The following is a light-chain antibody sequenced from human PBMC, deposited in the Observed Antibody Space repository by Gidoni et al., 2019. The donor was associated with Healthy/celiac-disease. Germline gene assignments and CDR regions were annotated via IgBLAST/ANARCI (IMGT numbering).Light chain of an antibody. Sequence: DIQMTQSPSSLSASVGDRVTITCRASQSISSYLNCYQQKPGKAPKLLIYAASSLQSGVPSRFSVSVSGTDFTLTISSLQPEDFATYYCQQSYSTPHFGQGTKLEIK. J-gene: IGKJ2*01. CDR2: AAS. CDR3: QQSYSTPH. CDR1: QSISSY. V-gene: IGKV1-39*01.